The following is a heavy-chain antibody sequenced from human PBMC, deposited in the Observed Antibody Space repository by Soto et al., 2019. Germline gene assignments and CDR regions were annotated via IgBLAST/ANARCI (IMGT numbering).Heavy chain of an antibody. CDR1: GFTFSNYW. Sequence: EVQLVESGGGLVQPGGSLRLSCAASGFTFSNYWMHWVRQAPGKGLLWVSRINGDGSIIDYADSVKDRFTISRDNAKNMLYLQMDCLRAEDTAVFYCGRDRGGNYYGGFDYWGQGTLVTVSS. J-gene: IGHJ4*02. CDR2: INGDGSII. V-gene: IGHV3-74*01. D-gene: IGHD1-26*01. CDR3: GRDRGGNYYGGFDY.